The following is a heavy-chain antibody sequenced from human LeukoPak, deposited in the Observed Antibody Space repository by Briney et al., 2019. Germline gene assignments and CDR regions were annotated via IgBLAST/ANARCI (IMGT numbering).Heavy chain of an antibody. CDR2: ISNSGSYI. CDR1: GFTFCNYG. D-gene: IGHD2-2*01. J-gene: IGHJ6*03. CDR3: ARYSDSTRSNYYYHMDD. V-gene: IGHV3-21*01. Sequence: GGSLRLSCATSGFTFCNYGMNWVRQGSGKGLEWVSSISNSGSYIYYADSVKGRFTISRDNAKNSLFLQMSSLRAEDTAVYYCARYSDSTRSNYYYHMDDWGKGTTVTVSS.